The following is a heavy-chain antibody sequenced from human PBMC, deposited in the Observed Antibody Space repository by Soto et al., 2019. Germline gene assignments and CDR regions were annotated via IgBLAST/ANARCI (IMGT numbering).Heavy chain of an antibody. Sequence: LRLSCAACGFTFDDYTMHWVRQAPGKDLEWIAAITWDGGRTYYGDSVKGRFTISRDNSRNSLYLQMKSLRTEDTALYYCVKDMLAAVTGPFDYWGQGTQVTVSS. CDR3: VKDMLAAVTGPFDY. V-gene: IGHV3-43*01. CDR1: GFTFDDYT. CDR2: ITWDGGRT. J-gene: IGHJ4*02. D-gene: IGHD6-19*01.